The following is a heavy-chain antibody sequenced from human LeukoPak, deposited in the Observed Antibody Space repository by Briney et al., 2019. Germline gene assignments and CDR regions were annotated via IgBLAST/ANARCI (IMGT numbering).Heavy chain of an antibody. CDR3: ARDLAKDAFDI. Sequence: PGGSLRLSCAASGFTFSSYWMSWVRQAPGKRLEWVANIKQDGSEKYYVDSVKGRFTISRDNAKNSLYLQMNSLRAEDAAVYYCARDLAKDAFDIWGQGTMVTVSS. CDR1: GFTFSSYW. D-gene: IGHD3-16*01. V-gene: IGHV3-7*01. J-gene: IGHJ3*02. CDR2: IKQDGSEK.